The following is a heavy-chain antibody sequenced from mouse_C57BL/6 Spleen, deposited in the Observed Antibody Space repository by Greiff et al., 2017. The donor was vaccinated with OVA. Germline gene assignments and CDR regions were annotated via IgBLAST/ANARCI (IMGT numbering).Heavy chain of an antibody. CDR1: GYTFTSYW. Sequence: QVQLQQPGAELVKPGASVTLSCKASGYTFTSYWMHWVTQRPGQGLEWIGMIHLNSGSTYYTEQFKSKATLTVDKSSSTAYRQLSSLTAEDAAVDYCARSVDYDAVDYWGQGTSVTVSS. CDR2: IHLNSGST. D-gene: IGHD2-4*01. J-gene: IGHJ4*01. CDR3: ARSVDYDAVDY. V-gene: IGHV1-64*01.